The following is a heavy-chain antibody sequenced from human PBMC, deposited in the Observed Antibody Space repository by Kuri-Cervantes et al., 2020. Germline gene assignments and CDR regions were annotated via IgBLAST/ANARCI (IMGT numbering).Heavy chain of an antibody. CDR2: ISWNSGSI. D-gene: IGHD2-21*01. CDR3: ARAFPVNYYYYGMDV. J-gene: IGHJ6*02. V-gene: IGHV3-9*01. CDR1: GLTFDDYA. Sequence: LSLTCAASGLTFDDYAMHWVRQAPGKGLEWVSGISWNSGSIGYADSVKGRFTISRDNAKNTLYLQMNSLRAEDTAVYYCARAFPVNYYYYGMDVWGQGTTVTVSS.